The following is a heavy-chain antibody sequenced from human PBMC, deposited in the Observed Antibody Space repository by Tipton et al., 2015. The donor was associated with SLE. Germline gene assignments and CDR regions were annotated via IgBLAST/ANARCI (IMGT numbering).Heavy chain of an antibody. CDR1: GGPISSVHYY. V-gene: IGHV4-31*03. CDR2: ISHSGRT. D-gene: IGHD1-7*01. J-gene: IGHJ4*02. Sequence: TLSLTCTVSGGPISSVHYYCTWIRQHPGKGLAWLGYISHSGRTYYSPSLKSRITMSVDTSENQFSLNLSSVTAADTAVYYCARDRGTTFFDFWGQGTLVTVSS. CDR3: ARDRGTTFFDF.